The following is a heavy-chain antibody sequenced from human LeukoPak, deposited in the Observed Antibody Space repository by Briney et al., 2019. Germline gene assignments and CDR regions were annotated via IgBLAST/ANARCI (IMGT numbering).Heavy chain of an antibody. CDR2: VFTSGAT. V-gene: IGHV4-4*07. CDR1: VSGDPVSNYY. Sequence: PSESLSLTCTISVSGDPVSNYYWSWIRQPAGKGLEYIGRVFTSGATDYNPSLKSRVTMSIDMSKSHFSLRVNSVTAADTAVYYCARAREYGDFFDYWGQGTLVSVSS. J-gene: IGHJ4*02. CDR3: ARAREYGDFFDY. D-gene: IGHD4-17*01.